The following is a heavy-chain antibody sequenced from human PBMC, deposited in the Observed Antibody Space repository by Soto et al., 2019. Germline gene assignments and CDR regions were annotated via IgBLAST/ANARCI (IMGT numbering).Heavy chain of an antibody. CDR2: IYNSGST. Sequence: FETLSVTWSVAWGSSGSGGCYCSLIRQPPGKGLEWIGYIYNSGSTNYNPSLKSRVTISVDTSKNHFSLRMSSVTAADTAVYYCARESDSGSYYFDYWGRGTLVTVSS. D-gene: IGHD3-10*01. J-gene: IGHJ4*02. CDR3: ARESDSGSYYFDY. CDR1: WGSSGSGGCY. V-gene: IGHV4-61*03.